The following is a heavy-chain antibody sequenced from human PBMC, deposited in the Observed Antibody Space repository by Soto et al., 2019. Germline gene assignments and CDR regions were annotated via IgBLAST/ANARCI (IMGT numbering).Heavy chain of an antibody. CDR1: GGSISSGGYY. V-gene: IGHV4-30-4*08. Sequence: TLSLTCTVSGGSISSGGYYWSWIRQHPGKGLEWIGYIYYSGSTYYNPSLKSRVTISLDTSKNQFSLKLSSVTAADTAVYYCAGQPTAGSYYDLGSYYYYYAMDVWGQGTTVTVSS. J-gene: IGHJ6*02. D-gene: IGHD3-10*01. CDR2: IYYSGST. CDR3: AGQPTAGSYYDLGSYYYYYAMDV.